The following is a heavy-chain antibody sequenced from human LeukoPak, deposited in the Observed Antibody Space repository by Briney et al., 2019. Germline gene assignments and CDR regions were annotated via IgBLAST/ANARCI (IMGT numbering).Heavy chain of an antibody. CDR1: GGSISSYY. J-gene: IGHJ3*02. V-gene: IGHV4-4*07. CDR3: ARESSSSGWANDAFDI. Sequence: SETLSLPCTVPGGSISSYYWSWIRKPAGKGLEWIGRIYTSGSTNYNPSLKSRVTMSVDTSKNQFSLKLSSVTAADTAVYYCARESSSSGWANDAFDIWGQGTMVTVSS. D-gene: IGHD6-19*01. CDR2: IYTSGST.